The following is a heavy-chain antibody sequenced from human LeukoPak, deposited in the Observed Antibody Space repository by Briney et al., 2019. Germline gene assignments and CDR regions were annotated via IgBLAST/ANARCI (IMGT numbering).Heavy chain of an antibody. CDR3: ASFPGY. CDR2: IRKKANSYTT. V-gene: IGHV3-72*01. CDR1: GASISSYD. Sequence: LSLTCTVSGASISSYDWTWVRQAPGKGLEWVGRIRKKANSYTTEYAASVRGRFTISRDDSKNSLYLQMSSLEAEDTAVYYCASFPGYWGLGTLVTVSS. J-gene: IGHJ4*02.